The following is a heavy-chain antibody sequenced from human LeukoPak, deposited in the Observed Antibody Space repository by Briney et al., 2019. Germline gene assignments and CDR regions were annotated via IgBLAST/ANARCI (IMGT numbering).Heavy chain of an antibody. J-gene: IGHJ4*02. CDR3: ARGKYYYGSGVDY. CDR2: ISSSSNYI. V-gene: IGHV3-21*01. CDR1: GFTFSSYN. Sequence: AGSLRLSCAASGFTFSSYNMNWVRQAPGKGLEWVSSISSSSNYIYYADSVRGRFTISRDNAKNSLYLQMNSLRAEDTALYYCARGKYYYGSGVDYWGQGTLVTVSS. D-gene: IGHD3-10*01.